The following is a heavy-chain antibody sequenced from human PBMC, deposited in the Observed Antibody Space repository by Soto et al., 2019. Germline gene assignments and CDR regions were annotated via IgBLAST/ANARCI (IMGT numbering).Heavy chain of an antibody. J-gene: IGHJ4*01. CDR2: IIPILGIA. Sequence: SVKVSCKASGGTFSSYTISWVRQAPGQGLEWMGRIIPILGIANYAQKFQGRVTITADKSTSTVYMELSSLRSKDTAVYYCARDTLEYSGFVTSIYFDYWGHGNLVTVSS. D-gene: IGHD5-12*01. CDR3: ARDTLEYSGFVTSIYFDY. V-gene: IGHV1-69*04. CDR1: GGTFSSYT.